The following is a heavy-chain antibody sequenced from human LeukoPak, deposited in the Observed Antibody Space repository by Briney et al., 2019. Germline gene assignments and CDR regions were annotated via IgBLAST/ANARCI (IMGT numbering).Heavy chain of an antibody. V-gene: IGHV4-38-2*02. CDR2: IYHSGST. Sequence: SETLSLTCTVSGYSISSGYYWGWIRQPPGKGLEWIGSIYHSGSTYYNPSLKSRVTISVDTSKNQFPLKLSSVTAADTAVYYCARGARYSSSSYGYWGQGTLVTVSS. CDR3: ARGARYSSSSYGY. J-gene: IGHJ4*02. CDR1: GYSISSGYY. D-gene: IGHD6-6*01.